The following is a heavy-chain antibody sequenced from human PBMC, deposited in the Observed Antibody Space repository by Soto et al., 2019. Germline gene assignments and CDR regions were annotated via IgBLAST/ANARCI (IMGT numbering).Heavy chain of an antibody. V-gene: IGHV4-31*03. CDR3: ARGDKVVVVPAAIRKSWYCDL. D-gene: IGHD2-2*02. CDR1: GGSISSGGYY. Sequence: QVQLQESGPGLVKPSQTLSLTCTVSGGSISSGGYYWSWIRQHPGKGLEWIGYIYYSGSTYYNPSPLSRVTISVDTSKNQFSLKLSTVTAADTAVYYCARGDKVVVVPAAIRKSWYCDLWGRGTLVTVSS. J-gene: IGHJ2*01. CDR2: IYYSGST.